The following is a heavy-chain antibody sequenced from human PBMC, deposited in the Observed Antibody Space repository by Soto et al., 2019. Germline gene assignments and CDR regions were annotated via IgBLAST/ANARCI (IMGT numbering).Heavy chain of an antibody. J-gene: IGHJ4*02. D-gene: IGHD3-22*01. Sequence: GGSLRLSCAASGFTFSVSAMHWVRQASGKGLEWVGRIRHKADNYATAYAASVKGRFTISRDDSKNTTYLQISSLKTEDTAVYYCAKAISDYYAPFDFWGQGTPVTVSS. CDR3: AKAISDYYAPFDF. CDR1: GFTFSVSA. V-gene: IGHV3-73*01. CDR2: IRHKADNYAT.